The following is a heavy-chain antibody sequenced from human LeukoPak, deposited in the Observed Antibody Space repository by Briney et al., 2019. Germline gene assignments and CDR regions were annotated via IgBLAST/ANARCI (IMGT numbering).Heavy chain of an antibody. Sequence: SQTLSLTCTVSGGSISSGGYYWSWIRQPPGKGLEWIGYIYHSGSTYYNPSLKSRVTISVDRSKNQFSLKLSSVTAADTAVYYYARDLEGGVVVPAAIGYWGQGTLVTVSS. CDR3: ARDLEGGVVVPAAIGY. CDR2: IYHSGST. CDR1: GGSISSGGYY. V-gene: IGHV4-30-2*01. J-gene: IGHJ4*02. D-gene: IGHD2-2*01.